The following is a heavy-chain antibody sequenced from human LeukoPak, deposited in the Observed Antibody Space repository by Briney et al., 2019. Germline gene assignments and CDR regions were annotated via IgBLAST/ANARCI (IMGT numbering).Heavy chain of an antibody. V-gene: IGHV4-59*11. CDR1: GGSISSHY. CDR2: IYYSGST. CDR3: ARVRNWFDP. Sequence: SETLSLTCTVSGGSISSHYWSWIRQPPGRGLEWIGYIYYSGSTNYNPSLKSRVTISVDTSKNQFSLKLSSVTAADTAVYYCARVRNWFDPWGQGTLVTVSS. J-gene: IGHJ5*02.